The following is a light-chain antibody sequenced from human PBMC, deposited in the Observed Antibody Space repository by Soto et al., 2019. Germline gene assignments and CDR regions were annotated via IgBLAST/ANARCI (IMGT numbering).Light chain of an antibody. CDR1: QSVSSN. Sequence: IGMTQSPATLSVSPWERATLSCRASQSVSSNLAWYQQKPGQAPRLLIYGASTRATGIPARFSGSGSGTEFTLTISSLQSEDFAVYYCQQYNNWPTWTFGQGTKVDNK. CDR3: QQYNNWPTWT. J-gene: IGKJ1*01. V-gene: IGKV3-15*01. CDR2: GAS.